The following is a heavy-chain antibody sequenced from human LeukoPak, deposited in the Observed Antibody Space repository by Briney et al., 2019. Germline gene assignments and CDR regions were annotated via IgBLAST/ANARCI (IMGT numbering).Heavy chain of an antibody. CDR1: GFSVKNYY. CDR3: AWASTGERLI. D-gene: IGHD7-27*01. Sequence: ASVQVSCKASGFSVKNYYMHWVRQAPGQGLEWMGWINPISGATNYAQKFQGRVAMTRDTSINTAYMELSSLRSEDTAVYYCAWASTGERLIWGQGTMVTVSS. CDR2: INPISGAT. V-gene: IGHV1-2*02. J-gene: IGHJ3*02.